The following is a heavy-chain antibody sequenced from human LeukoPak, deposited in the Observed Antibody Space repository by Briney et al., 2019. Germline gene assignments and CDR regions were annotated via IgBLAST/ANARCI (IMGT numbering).Heavy chain of an antibody. CDR3: ARLPRTYCGGDCYSYYFDY. CDR2: IYYSGST. J-gene: IGHJ4*02. CDR1: GGSISSSSYY. D-gene: IGHD2-21*01. Sequence: SETLSLTCTASGGSISSSSYYWGWIRQPPGKGLEWIGSIYYSGSTYYNPSLKSRVTISVDTSKNQFSLKLSSVTAADTAVYYCARLPRTYCGGDCYSYYFDYWGQGTLVTVSS. V-gene: IGHV4-39*01.